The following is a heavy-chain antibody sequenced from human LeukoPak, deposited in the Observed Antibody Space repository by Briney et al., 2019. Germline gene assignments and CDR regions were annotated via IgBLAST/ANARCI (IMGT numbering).Heavy chain of an antibody. D-gene: IGHD5-18*01. Sequence: GGSLRLSCAASGFTFSSYEMNWVRQAPGKGLEWISAISGSSSNVYYAASVRGRFIISRDNAENSLYLQLNTMRAEDTAVYYCARGFRDTAMFLDYWGQGTLVTVSS. V-gene: IGHV3-48*03. J-gene: IGHJ4*02. CDR3: ARGFRDTAMFLDY. CDR1: GFTFSSYE. CDR2: ISGSSSNV.